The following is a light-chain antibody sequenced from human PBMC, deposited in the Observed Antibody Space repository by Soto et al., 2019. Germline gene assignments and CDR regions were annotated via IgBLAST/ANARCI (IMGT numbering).Light chain of an antibody. CDR2: DVS. J-gene: IGLJ1*01. CDR3: SSYTSSSTRV. CDR1: SSDVGGYNY. V-gene: IGLV2-14*01. Sequence: QSVLTQPASVSGSPGQSITISCTGTSSDVGGYNYVSWYQQHPGKASKLMIYDVSNRPSGVSNRFSGSKSGNKASLTISGLQAEDEADYYCSSYTSSSTRVFGTGTKVTVL.